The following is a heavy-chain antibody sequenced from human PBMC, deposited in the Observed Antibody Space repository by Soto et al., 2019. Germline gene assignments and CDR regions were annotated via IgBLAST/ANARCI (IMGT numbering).Heavy chain of an antibody. CDR3: ARDRPTSSIRARDYYYAMDV. J-gene: IGHJ6*02. CDR2: ISSYNGNT. D-gene: IGHD6-6*01. V-gene: IGHV1-18*01. Sequence: QVQLVQSGAEVKKPGASVKVSCKASGYTFITYVITWVRQAPGQGLEWMGWISSYNGNTHYAQKLQGRVTMTTDTSTTTAYMELRSLRSDDTAVYYCARDRPTSSIRARDYYYAMDVWGQGPTVTVSS. CDR1: GYTFITYV.